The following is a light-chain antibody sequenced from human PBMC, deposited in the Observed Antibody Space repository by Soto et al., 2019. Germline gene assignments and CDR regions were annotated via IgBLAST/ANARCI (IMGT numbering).Light chain of an antibody. J-gene: IGKJ3*01. CDR1: QSISVY. V-gene: IGKV3-11*01. CDR3: QHRSTWPPLHT. Sequence: EIVLTQSPATLSLSPGERATLSCRASQSISVYLAWYQHKPGQAPRLLIYDASSRATGIPARFSGSGSGTDFTLTISSLEPEDFAVYYCQHRSTWPPLHTFGPGTKVDIK. CDR2: DAS.